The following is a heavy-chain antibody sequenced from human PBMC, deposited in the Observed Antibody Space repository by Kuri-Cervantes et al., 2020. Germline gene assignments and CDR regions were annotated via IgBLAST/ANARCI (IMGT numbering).Heavy chain of an antibody. Sequence: SGPTLVKPTQTLTLTCTFSGFSLSTSGVGVGWIRQPPGKALEWLALIYWNDDKRYSPSLKSRLTITKDTSKNQVVLTMTNMDPVDTATYYCARMDSSGYYYWYFDLWGRGTLVTVSS. CDR2: IYWNDDK. CDR3: ARMDSSGYYYWYFDL. CDR1: GFSLSTSGVG. J-gene: IGHJ2*01. D-gene: IGHD3-22*01. V-gene: IGHV2-5*01.